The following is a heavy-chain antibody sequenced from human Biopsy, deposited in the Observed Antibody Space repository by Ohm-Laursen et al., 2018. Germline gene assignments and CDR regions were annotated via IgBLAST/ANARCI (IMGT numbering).Heavy chain of an antibody. CDR1: GGSISNYY. CDR3: AREPRIAAVAYFDP. Sequence: TLSLTCIVSGGSISNYYWSWIRQPAGKGLEWIGRIYSSGSTNYNPSLKSRVTMSVDTSKNQFSLILSSMTAADTAVYYCAREPRIAAVAYFDPWGQGTLVTVSS. V-gene: IGHV4-4*07. D-gene: IGHD6-13*01. J-gene: IGHJ5*02. CDR2: IYSSGST.